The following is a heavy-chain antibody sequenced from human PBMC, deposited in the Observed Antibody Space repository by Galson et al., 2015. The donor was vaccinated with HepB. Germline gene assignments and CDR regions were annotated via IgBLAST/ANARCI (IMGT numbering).Heavy chain of an antibody. J-gene: IGHJ4*02. CDR1: GFTFSSYS. CDR2: ISSSSSTI. CDR3: ARGGFVPAAMPEFDY. V-gene: IGHV3-48*04. Sequence: SLRLSCAASGFTFSSYSMNWVRQAPGKGLEWVSYISSSSSTIYYADSVKGRFTISRDNAKNSLYLQMNSLRAEDTAVYYCARGGFVPAAMPEFDYWGQGTLVTVSS. D-gene: IGHD2-2*01.